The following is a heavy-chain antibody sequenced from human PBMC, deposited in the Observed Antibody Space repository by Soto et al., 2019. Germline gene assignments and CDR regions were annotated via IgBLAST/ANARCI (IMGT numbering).Heavy chain of an antibody. J-gene: IGHJ5*02. CDR2: VDPEDGET. CDR3: ARDGRQYSSSRDWFDP. D-gene: IGHD6-13*01. Sequence: ASVKVSCKVSGYTFMDYFVHWVQQAPGKGLEWMGLVDPEDGETIYAEKFQGRVTITADTSTDTAYMELSSLRSEDTAVYYCARDGRQYSSSRDWFDPWGQGTLVTVSS. CDR1: GYTFMDYF. V-gene: IGHV1-69-2*01.